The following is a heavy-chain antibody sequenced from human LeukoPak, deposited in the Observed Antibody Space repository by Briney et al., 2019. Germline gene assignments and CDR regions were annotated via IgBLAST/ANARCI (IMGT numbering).Heavy chain of an antibody. CDR1: GFTLSSYE. V-gene: IGHV3-48*03. CDR2: ISRTGNSI. J-gene: IGHJ4*02. D-gene: IGHD6-13*01. Sequence: GASLRLSCAASGFTLSSYEMNWVRLAPGKRREWISYISRTGNSIYYADSVKGRFTISRDSAKNSLYLQMNSLRAEDTAVYYCARGPYSSNWYVDYWGQGTLVTVAS. CDR3: ARGPYSSNWYVDY.